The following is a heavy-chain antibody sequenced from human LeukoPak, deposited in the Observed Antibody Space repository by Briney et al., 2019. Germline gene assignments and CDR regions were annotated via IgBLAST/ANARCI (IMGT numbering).Heavy chain of an antibody. Sequence: GGSLRLSCAASGFTFSSYAMSWVRQAPGKGLEWVSAISGSGGRTYYADSVKGRFTISRDNSKNTLYLQMNSLRAEDTAAYYCAKGGSSSSWFPFDYWGQGTLVTVSS. D-gene: IGHD6-13*01. CDR3: AKGGSSSSWFPFDY. CDR1: GFTFSSYA. V-gene: IGHV3-23*01. J-gene: IGHJ4*02. CDR2: ISGSGGRT.